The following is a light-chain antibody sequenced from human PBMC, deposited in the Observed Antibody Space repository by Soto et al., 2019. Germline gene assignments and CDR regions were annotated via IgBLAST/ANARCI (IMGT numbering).Light chain of an antibody. CDR1: TSDVGGYNY. V-gene: IGLV2-14*01. Sequence: QSALTQPASVSGSPGQSITISCTGTTSDVGGYNYVSWYQQHPGKAPKLMIYDVSNRPSGVSNRFSGSRPGNTASLTSSGLQAEDEAAYYCSSYTSSSTYVVFGGGTKLTVL. J-gene: IGLJ2*01. CDR3: SSYTSSSTYVV. CDR2: DVS.